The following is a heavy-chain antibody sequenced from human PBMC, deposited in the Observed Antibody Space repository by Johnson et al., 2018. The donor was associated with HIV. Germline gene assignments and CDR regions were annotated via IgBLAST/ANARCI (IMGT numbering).Heavy chain of an antibody. D-gene: IGHD6-19*01. V-gene: IGHV3-33*03. CDR3: VRPFQWLDAFDI. CDR1: RFSFSPFG. J-gene: IGHJ3*02. Sequence: QVQLVESGGGVVQPGRSLRLSCEASRFSFSPFGMHWVRQAPGKGLEWVALIRSYESNKYYADSVKGRFTISRDNAKNTLYLQMNSLRADDTAVYYCVRPFQWLDAFDIWGQGTMVTVSS. CDR2: IRSYESNK.